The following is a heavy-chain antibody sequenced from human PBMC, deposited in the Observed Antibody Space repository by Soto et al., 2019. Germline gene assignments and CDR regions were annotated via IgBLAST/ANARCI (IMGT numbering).Heavy chain of an antibody. CDR1: GYTFTSYG. CDR3: ARDPKGDYDFWSGYYTVNYYYYGMDV. J-gene: IGHJ6*02. CDR2: ISAYNGNT. D-gene: IGHD3-3*01. Sequence: ASVKVSCKASGYTFTSYGISWVRQAPGQGLEWMGWISAYNGNTNYAQKLQGRVTMTTDTSTSTAYMELRSLRSDDTAVYYCARDPKGDYDFWSGYYTVNYYYYGMDVWGQGTTVTVSS. V-gene: IGHV1-18*01.